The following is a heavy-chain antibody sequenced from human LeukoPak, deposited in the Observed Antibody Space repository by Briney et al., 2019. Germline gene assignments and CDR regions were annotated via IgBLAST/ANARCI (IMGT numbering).Heavy chain of an antibody. CDR3: ARGGSSWYENWFDP. CDR2: IYYSGST. D-gene: IGHD6-13*01. Sequence: SQTLSLTCTVSGGSISSGGYYWSWIRQHPGKGLEWIGYIYYSGSTNYNPSLKSRVTMSVDTSKNQFSLKLSSVTAADTAVYYCARGGSSWYENWFDPWGQGTLVTVSS. J-gene: IGHJ5*02. CDR1: GGSISSGGYY. V-gene: IGHV4-31*03.